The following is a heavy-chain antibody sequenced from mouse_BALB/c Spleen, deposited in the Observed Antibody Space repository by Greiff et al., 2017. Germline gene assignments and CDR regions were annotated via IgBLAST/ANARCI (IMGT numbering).Heavy chain of an antibody. CDR2: IWAGGST. D-gene: IGHD2-10*01. CDR1: GFSLTSYG. Sequence: VKLVESGPGLVAPSQSLSITCTVSGFSLTSYGVHWVRQPPGKGLEWLGVIWAGGSTNYNSALMSRLSISKDNSKSQVFLKMNSLQTDDTAMYYCARESYYGRYYAMDYWGQGTSVTVSS. CDR3: ARESYYGRYYAMDY. J-gene: IGHJ4*01. V-gene: IGHV2-9*02.